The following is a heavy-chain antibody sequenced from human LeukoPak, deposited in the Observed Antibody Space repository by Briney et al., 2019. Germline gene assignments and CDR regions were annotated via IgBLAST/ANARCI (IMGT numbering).Heavy chain of an antibody. D-gene: IGHD2-21*02. CDR3: AKDILAYCGGDCPFDY. CDR1: GFTFSSYG. V-gene: IGHV3-30*18. Sequence: PGGSLRLSCAASGFTFSSYGMHWVRQAPGKGLEWVAVISYDGSNKYYADSVKGRFTISRDNSKNTLYLQMNSQRAEDTAVYYCAKDILAYCGGDCPFDYWGQGTLVTVSS. CDR2: ISYDGSNK. J-gene: IGHJ4*02.